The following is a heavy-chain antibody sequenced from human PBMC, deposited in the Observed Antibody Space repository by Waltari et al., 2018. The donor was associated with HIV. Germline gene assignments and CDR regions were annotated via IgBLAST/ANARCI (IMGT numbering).Heavy chain of an antibody. J-gene: IGHJ4*02. Sequence: EAQLVASGGGLVKPGGSLRLSCAASGFTFNNAWMSWVRQAPGKGLEWVGRIKRKADGETTDYAAPVKGRVTISRDDSKSTLYLQMNSLKTEDTAVYYCTADTYDSSGYTHDYWGQGTLVTVSS. D-gene: IGHD3-22*01. CDR2: IKRKADGETT. V-gene: IGHV3-15*01. CDR3: TADTYDSSGYTHDY. CDR1: GFTFNNAW.